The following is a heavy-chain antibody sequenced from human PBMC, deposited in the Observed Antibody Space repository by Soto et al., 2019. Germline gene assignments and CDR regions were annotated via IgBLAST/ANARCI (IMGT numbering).Heavy chain of an antibody. D-gene: IGHD3-10*01. CDR1: GYTFTSYA. CDR3: ARTRYYYGSGKLYGMDV. V-gene: IGHV1-3*01. CDR2: INAGNGNT. J-gene: IGHJ6*02. Sequence: ASVKVSCKASGYTFTSYAMRWVRQAPGQRLEWMGWINAGNGNTKYSQKFQGRVTITRDTSASTAYMELSSLRSEDTAVYYCARTRYYYGSGKLYGMDVWGQGTTVTVSS.